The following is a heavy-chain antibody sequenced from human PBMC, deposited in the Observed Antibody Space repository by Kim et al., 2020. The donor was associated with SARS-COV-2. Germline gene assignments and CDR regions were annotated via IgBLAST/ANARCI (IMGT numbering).Heavy chain of an antibody. CDR2: ISGSGGST. J-gene: IGHJ5*02. D-gene: IGHD6-19*01. V-gene: IGHV3-23*01. Sequence: GGSLRLSCAASGFTFSSYAMSWVRQAPGKGLEWVSAISGSGGSTYYADSVKGRFTISRDNSKNTLYLQMNSLRAEDTAVYYCAKSNGGWSWIGWFDPWGQGTLVTVSS. CDR3: AKSNGGWSWIGWFDP. CDR1: GFTFSSYA.